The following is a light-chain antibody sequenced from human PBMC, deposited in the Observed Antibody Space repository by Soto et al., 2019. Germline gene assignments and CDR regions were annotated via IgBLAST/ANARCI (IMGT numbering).Light chain of an antibody. J-gene: IGKJ1*01. CDR1: QSLSTSY. Sequence: EIVLTQSPGTLSLSPGESATLSCRASQSLSTSYLAWYQQKPGQSPRLLMSGASRRATGVPDRFSGSGSGTDFTLTISRLEPEDFAVYYCQHYGHALWAFGQGTKVDIK. CDR3: QHYGHALWA. V-gene: IGKV3-20*01. CDR2: GAS.